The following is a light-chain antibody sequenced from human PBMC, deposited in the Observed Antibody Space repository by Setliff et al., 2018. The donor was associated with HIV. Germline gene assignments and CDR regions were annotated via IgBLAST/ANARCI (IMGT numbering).Light chain of an antibody. Sequence: QSALAQPASVSGSPGQSITISCTGTSSDVGGYNYVSWYQQYPGKAPKLMIYGVSKRPSGVSNRFSGSKSGNTASLTISGLQAEDEADYYCSSYTSRTPLYVFGTGTKVTVL. CDR2: GVS. CDR1: SSDVGGYNY. V-gene: IGLV2-14*01. J-gene: IGLJ1*01. CDR3: SSYTSRTPLYV.